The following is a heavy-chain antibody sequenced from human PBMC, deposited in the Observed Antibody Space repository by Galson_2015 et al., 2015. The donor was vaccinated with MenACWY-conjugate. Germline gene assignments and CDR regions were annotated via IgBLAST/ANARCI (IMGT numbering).Heavy chain of an antibody. V-gene: IGHV3-30*03. D-gene: IGHD3-22*01. CDR3: ARGYDSSGYIDY. CDR2: ISYDGSNK. Sequence: SLRLSCAASGFTFSSYSMNWVRQAPGKGLEWVAVISYDGSNKYYADSVKGRFTISRDNSKNTLYLQMNSLRAEDTAVYYCARGYDSSGYIDYWGQGTLVTVSS. J-gene: IGHJ4*02. CDR1: GFTFSSYS.